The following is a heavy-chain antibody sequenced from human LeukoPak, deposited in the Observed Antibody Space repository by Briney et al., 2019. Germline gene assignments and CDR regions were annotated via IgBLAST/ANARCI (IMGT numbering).Heavy chain of an antibody. CDR3: ARDLSIAAAGIPD. CDR1: GGSISSYY. V-gene: IGHV4-59*01. J-gene: IGHJ4*02. D-gene: IGHD6-13*01. Sequence: PSETLSLTCTVSGGSISSYYWSWIRQPPGKGLEWIGYIYYSGSTNYNPSLKSRVTISVDTSKNQFSLKLSSVTAADTAVYYCARDLSIAAAGIPDWGQGTLVTVSS. CDR2: IYYSGST.